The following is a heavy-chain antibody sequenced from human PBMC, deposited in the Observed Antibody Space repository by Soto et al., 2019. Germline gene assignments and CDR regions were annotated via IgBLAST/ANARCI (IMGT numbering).Heavy chain of an antibody. CDR2: IKEDGSEK. D-gene: IGHD7-27*01. Sequence: EVQLVESGGGLVQLGGSLRLSCGASGFTSSSYWMSWVRQAPGKGLEWVANIKEDGSEKYYVDSVKGRFTISRDNAKNSLYLQMNSLRVEDTAVYYCARDLTFYYYMDIWGKGTTVTVSS. V-gene: IGHV3-7*01. CDR1: GFTSSSYW. CDR3: ARDLTFYYYMDI. J-gene: IGHJ6*03.